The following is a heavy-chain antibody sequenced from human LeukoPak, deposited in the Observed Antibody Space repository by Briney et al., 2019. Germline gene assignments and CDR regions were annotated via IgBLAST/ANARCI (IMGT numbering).Heavy chain of an antibody. D-gene: IGHD6-13*01. J-gene: IGHJ4*02. V-gene: IGHV3-23*01. Sequence: GGSLRLSCAASGFTFSSYAMSWVRQAPGKGLGRVSAISGSGGRPYSADPVRGRFTISRENSKNTLYLQMNSLRAEDTAVYYCAKDSSSSWSGGWYYFDYWGQGTLVTVSS. CDR3: AKDSSSSWSGGWYYFDY. CDR2: ISGSGGRP. CDR1: GFTFSSYA.